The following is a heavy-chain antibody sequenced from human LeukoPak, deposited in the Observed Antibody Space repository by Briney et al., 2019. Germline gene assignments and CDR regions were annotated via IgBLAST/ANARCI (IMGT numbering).Heavy chain of an antibody. CDR1: RYTFTPYA. D-gene: IGHD2-21*01. J-gene: IGHJ4*02. CDR3: AREGFNRIYDY. V-gene: IGHV1-18*01. CDR2: ISSYNGNT. Sequence: GASVKVSCTASRYTFTPYAITWVRQAAGQGLEWMGWISSYNGNTIYAQKLQGRVTLTTDTSTSTGYMELRSLRSDDTDVYYCAREGFNRIYDYWGEGTQVTVSS.